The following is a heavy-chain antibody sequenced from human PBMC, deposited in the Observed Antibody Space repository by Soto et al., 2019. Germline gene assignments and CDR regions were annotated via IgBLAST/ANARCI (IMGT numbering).Heavy chain of an antibody. D-gene: IGHD3-22*01. Sequence: WASVKVSCKTSGYTFSAYYMHWVRQAPGQGLEWMGWINPKSGGTLYAQKFQGRVTMTRDTSISTAYMELSRLRSDDTAVYYRARGGTFAYDTSGYSVYWGQGTLVTVSS. CDR2: INPKSGGT. CDR1: GYTFSAYY. CDR3: ARGGTFAYDTSGYSVY. J-gene: IGHJ4*02. V-gene: IGHV1-2*02.